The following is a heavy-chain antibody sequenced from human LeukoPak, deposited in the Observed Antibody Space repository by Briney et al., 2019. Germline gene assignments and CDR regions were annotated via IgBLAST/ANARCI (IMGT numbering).Heavy chain of an antibody. Sequence: ASVKVSCKASGGTFSSYAISWVRQAPGRGLEWMGRIIPILGIANYAQKFQGRVTITADKSTSTAYMELSSLRSEDTAVYYCARASRIAAAALDYWGQGTLVTVSS. V-gene: IGHV1-69*04. CDR3: ARASRIAAAALDY. CDR2: IIPILGIA. CDR1: GGTFSSYA. D-gene: IGHD6-13*01. J-gene: IGHJ4*02.